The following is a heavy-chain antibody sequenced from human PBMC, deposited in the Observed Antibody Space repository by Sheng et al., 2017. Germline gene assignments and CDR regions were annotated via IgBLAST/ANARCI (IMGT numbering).Heavy chain of an antibody. D-gene: IGHD2-21*02. V-gene: IGHV3-30*04. Sequence: QVQLVESGGGVVQPGRSLRLSCAASGFTFSSYAMSWVRQAPGKGLEWVAVISNDGSNEYYADSVKGRSTISRDNSKNTLYLQMNSLRAEDTAVYYCARVPYPAYCGGDCFFDYWGQGTLVTVSS. CDR2: ISNDGSNE. CDR1: GFTFSSYA. J-gene: IGHJ4*02. CDR3: ARVPYPAYCGGDCFFDY.